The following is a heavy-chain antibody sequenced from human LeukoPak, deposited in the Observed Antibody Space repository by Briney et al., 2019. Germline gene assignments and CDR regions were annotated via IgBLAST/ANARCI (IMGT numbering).Heavy chain of an antibody. CDR3: ARDRGYYYASGTYYFFDY. CDR2: INPNSGDT. D-gene: IGHD3-10*01. CDR1: GYTFSVYY. J-gene: IGHJ4*02. V-gene: IGHV1-2*02. Sequence: ASVKVSCKASGYTFSVYYVHWLRQAPGQGLEWVAWINPNSGDTHHAQKFQGRVTMTRDTSISTAYMELSRLRSDDTAVYYCARDRGYYYASGTYYFFDYWGQGSLVTVSS.